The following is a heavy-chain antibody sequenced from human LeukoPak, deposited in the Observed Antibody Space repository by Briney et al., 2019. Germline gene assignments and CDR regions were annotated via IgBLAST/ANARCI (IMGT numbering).Heavy chain of an antibody. V-gene: IGHV3-21*01. J-gene: IGHJ4*02. D-gene: IGHD3-16*01. CDR1: GFTFSNYV. CDR3: AREGNDYYYDQ. CDR2: ITGDCKYI. Sequence: GGSLRLSCVAAGFTFSNYVMSWVRQAPGKGLEWVSSITGDCKYITYADSVKGRFTISRDNAKNSLYLQVASLRGDDTATYYCAREGNDYYYDQWGRGTLVTVSP.